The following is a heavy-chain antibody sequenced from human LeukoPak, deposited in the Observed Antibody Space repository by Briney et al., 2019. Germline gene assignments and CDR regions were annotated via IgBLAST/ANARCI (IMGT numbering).Heavy chain of an antibody. Sequence: GGSLRLSCAASGFTFSSYGMHWVRQAPGKGLEWVAVISYDGSNKYYADSVKGRFTISRDNSKNTLYLQMNSLRAEDTTVYYCAREISSSSGRAFDYWGQGTLVTVSP. J-gene: IGHJ4*02. CDR1: GFTFSSYG. CDR2: ISYDGSNK. V-gene: IGHV3-30*03. D-gene: IGHD6-6*01. CDR3: AREISSSSGRAFDY.